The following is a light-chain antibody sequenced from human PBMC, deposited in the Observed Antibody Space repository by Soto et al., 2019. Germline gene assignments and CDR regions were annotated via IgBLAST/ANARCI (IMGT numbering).Light chain of an antibody. J-gene: IGKJ2*01. Sequence: EIVLTQSPGTLSLSPGERATLSCRASQSVSTSLAWYQQKPGQAPRLLISDASNRAAGIPARFSGSGSGTDFTLTISSLEPEDFAVYYCQQRSNWPPDTFGQGTKLEIK. CDR1: QSVSTS. V-gene: IGKV3-11*01. CDR2: DAS. CDR3: QQRSNWPPDT.